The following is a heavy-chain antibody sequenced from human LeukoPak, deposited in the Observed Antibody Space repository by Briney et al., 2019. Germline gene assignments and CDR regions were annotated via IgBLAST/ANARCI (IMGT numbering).Heavy chain of an antibody. CDR1: GGSVSRGGYY. Sequence: SETLSLTCTVSGGSVSRGGYYWRWIRQHPGKGLEWIGYIYYSGSTYYNPSLKSRVTISVDTSKNQFSLRLSSVTAADTAVYYCALGYCGGGSCYAREYFQHWGQGTLVTVSS. CDR2: IYYSGST. V-gene: IGHV4-31*03. J-gene: IGHJ1*01. CDR3: ALGYCGGGSCYAREYFQH. D-gene: IGHD2-15*01.